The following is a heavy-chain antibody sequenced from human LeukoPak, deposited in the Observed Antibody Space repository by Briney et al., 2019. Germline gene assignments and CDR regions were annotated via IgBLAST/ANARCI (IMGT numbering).Heavy chain of an antibody. CDR2: INPNSGGT. D-gene: IGHD1-1*01. V-gene: IGHV1-2*02. J-gene: IGHJ4*02. CDR1: XXXLTGXY. Sequence: ASVKVXCXXXXXXLTGXYMHWVRQAPGQGLEWMGWINPNSGGTNYAQKFQGRVTMTRDTSINTAYMELSRLESDDSAVYYCAREGAGRNDYWGQGALVTVSS. CDR3: AREGAGRNDY.